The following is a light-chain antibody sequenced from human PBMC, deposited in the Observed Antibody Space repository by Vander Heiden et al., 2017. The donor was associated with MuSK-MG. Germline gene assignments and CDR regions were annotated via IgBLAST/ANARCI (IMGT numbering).Light chain of an antibody. CDR1: QSVSSGY. CDR2: GAS. CDR3: QQYDSHPNYP. V-gene: IGKV3-20*01. Sequence: EIVLTQSPGTLSLSPGERATLSCRASQSVSSGYLSWYQQKPGQAPRLLIYGASNRATGIPDRFSGSGCGTVFTLTISRREPEDFAVYFCQQYDSHPNYPFGKGTKVEI. J-gene: IGKJ2*01.